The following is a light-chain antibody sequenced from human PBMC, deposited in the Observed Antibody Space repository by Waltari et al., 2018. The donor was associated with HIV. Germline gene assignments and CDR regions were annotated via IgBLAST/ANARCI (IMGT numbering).Light chain of an antibody. V-gene: IGLV1-40*01. Sequence: QSVLTQPPSVSAAPAQRVTTSCTGSSPHIGAGYDVHWDQQLPGTAPKLLIYGNSNRPSGVPDRFSGSKSGTSASLAITGLQAEDEADYYCQSYDSSLSGVVFGGGTKLTVL. J-gene: IGLJ2*01. CDR1: SPHIGAGYD. CDR3: QSYDSSLSGVV. CDR2: GNS.